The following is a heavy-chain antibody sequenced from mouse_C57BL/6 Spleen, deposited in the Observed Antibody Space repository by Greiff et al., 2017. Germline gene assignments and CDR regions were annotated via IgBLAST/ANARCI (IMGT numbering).Heavy chain of an antibody. CDR2: IDPSDSYT. CDR3: ASITTVVEAMDY. J-gene: IGHJ4*01. V-gene: IGHV1-59*01. Sequence: QVQLQQPGAELVRPGTSVKLSCKASGYTFTSYWMDWVKQRPGQGLEWIGVIDPSDSYTNYNQKFKGKTTLTVDTSSSTAYMQLSSLTSEDSAVYYCASITTVVEAMDYWGQGPSVTVSS. D-gene: IGHD1-1*01. CDR1: GYTFTSYW.